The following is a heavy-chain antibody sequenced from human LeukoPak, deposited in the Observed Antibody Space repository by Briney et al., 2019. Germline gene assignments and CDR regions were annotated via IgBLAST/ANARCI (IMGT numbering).Heavy chain of an antibody. J-gene: IGHJ4*02. V-gene: IGHV3-7*01. CDR3: ARVADDYGISDGTYFDY. D-gene: IGHD4-17*01. Sequence: QSGGSLRLSCAASGFTFSSYWMSWVRQAPGKGLEWVANIKQDGSEKYYVDSVKGRFTISRDNAKNSLYLQTNSLRAEDTAAYYCARVADDYGISDGTYFDYWGQGTLVAVSS. CDR2: IKQDGSEK. CDR1: GFTFSSYW.